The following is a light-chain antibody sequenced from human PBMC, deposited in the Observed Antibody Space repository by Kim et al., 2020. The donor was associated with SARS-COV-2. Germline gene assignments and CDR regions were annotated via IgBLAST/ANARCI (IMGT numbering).Light chain of an antibody. CDR2: DVD. Sequence: QSFTISCTGSSSDVGGYNYVSWYPQHPVNPPKLMIYDVDQRPSGFSDRFAGSRSGDTASLTISGLQAEDETDYYCSSDTGSGTQVVFGGGTKLTVL. CDR1: SSDVGGYNY. J-gene: IGLJ2*01. CDR3: SSDTGSGTQVV. V-gene: IGLV2-14*03.